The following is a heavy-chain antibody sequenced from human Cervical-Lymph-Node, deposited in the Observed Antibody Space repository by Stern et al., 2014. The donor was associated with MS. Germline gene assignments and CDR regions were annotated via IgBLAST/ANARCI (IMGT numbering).Heavy chain of an antibody. Sequence: VQLVQSGPEVKRPGESLKISCKTSGYKFTNQWIAWVRQMPGKGLEFMGIIYPGDSDTRYNPSFQGQVTISADKSVNTAYLQWSSLKASDTAMYYCATHPVGPWGQGTLVTVSS. J-gene: IGHJ5*02. CDR3: ATHPVGP. V-gene: IGHV5-51*01. CDR2: IYPGDSDT. CDR1: GYKFTNQW.